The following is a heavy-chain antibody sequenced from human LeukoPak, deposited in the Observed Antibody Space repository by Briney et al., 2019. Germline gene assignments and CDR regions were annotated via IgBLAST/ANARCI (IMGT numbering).Heavy chain of an antibody. CDR1: GGSFSGYY. V-gene: IGHV4-34*01. CDR3: ARGPPPDFDRSGFYYNY. CDR2: ISHAGGA. J-gene: IGHJ4*02. D-gene: IGHD3-22*01. Sequence: SETLSLTCAIYGGSFSGYYWSWFRQPPGKGLEWVGEISHAGGASYNPSLKSRVTISEDTSKNQFSLNLSSVTATDTAVYYCARGPPPDFDRSGFYYNYWGQGTLVIVSS.